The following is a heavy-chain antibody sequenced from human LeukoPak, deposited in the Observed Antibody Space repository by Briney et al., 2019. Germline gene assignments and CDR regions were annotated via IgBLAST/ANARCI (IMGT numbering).Heavy chain of an antibody. D-gene: IGHD2-2*01. CDR3: ARDGGVPVANDY. CDR2: INPKSGAT. V-gene: IGHV1-2*02. J-gene: IGHJ4*02. Sequence: GASVKVSCKASGYTLTGHYMHWVRQAPGHGLEWMGWINPKSGATSYAQKFQGRVTMTRNTSISTAYIELSWLRSDDTAVYYCARDGGVPVANDYWGQGSLVTVSS. CDR1: GYTLTGHY.